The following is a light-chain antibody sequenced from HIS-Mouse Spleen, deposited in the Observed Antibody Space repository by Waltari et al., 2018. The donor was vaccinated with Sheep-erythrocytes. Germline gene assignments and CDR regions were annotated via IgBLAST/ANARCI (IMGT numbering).Light chain of an antibody. V-gene: IGLV3-1*01. Sequence: SYELTQPPSVSVSPGQTASITCSGDKLGDKYACLYQQKPGQSPVLVIYQDSKRPSGIPGRFSGSNSGNTATLTISGTQAMDEADYYWQAWDSRTAEVVFGGGTKLTVL. J-gene: IGLJ2*01. CDR3: QAWDSRTAEVV. CDR1: KLGDKY. CDR2: QDS.